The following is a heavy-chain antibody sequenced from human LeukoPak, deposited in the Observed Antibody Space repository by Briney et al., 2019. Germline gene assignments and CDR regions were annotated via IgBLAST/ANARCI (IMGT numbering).Heavy chain of an antibody. J-gene: IGHJ4*02. V-gene: IGHV4-39*01. CDR2: IYYSGNT. D-gene: IGHD6-19*01. CDR3: ARAQWLVPWDY. Sequence: PSETLSLTCTVSGGSISSSNSYWGWIRQPPGKGLEWIGSIYYSGNTYYNASLKSQVSISIDTSKNQFSLRLTSVTAADTAVYYCARAQWLVPWDYWGQGTLVTVSS. CDR1: GGSISSSNSY.